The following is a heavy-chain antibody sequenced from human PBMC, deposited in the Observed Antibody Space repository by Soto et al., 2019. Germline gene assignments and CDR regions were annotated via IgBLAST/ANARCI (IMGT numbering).Heavy chain of an antibody. D-gene: IGHD3-10*01. Sequence: QVQLVESGGGVVQPGRSLRLSCAASGFTFSSYAMHWVRQAPGKGLEWVAVISYDGSNKYYADSVKGRFTISRDNFKNTLYLQMNSLRAEDTAVYYCAREIELLLGYWGQGTLVTVSS. CDR3: AREIELLLGY. V-gene: IGHV3-30-3*01. CDR2: ISYDGSNK. CDR1: GFTFSSYA. J-gene: IGHJ4*02.